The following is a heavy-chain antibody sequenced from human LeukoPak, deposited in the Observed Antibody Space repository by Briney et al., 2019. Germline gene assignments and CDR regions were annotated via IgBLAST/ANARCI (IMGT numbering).Heavy chain of an antibody. V-gene: IGHV1-69*01. CDR3: ARRVATEDNWFDP. D-gene: IGHD5-12*01. CDR1: GGTFSSYA. J-gene: IGHJ5*02. CDR2: IIPIFGTA. Sequence: SVRVSCKASGGTFSSYAISWVRQAPGQGLEWMGGIIPIFGTANYAQKFQGRVTITADESTSTAYMELSSLRSEDTAVYYCARRVATEDNWFDPWGQGTLVTVSS.